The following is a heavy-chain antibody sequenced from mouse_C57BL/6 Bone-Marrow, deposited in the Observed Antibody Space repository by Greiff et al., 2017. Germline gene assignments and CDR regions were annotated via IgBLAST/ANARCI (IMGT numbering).Heavy chain of an antibody. D-gene: IGHD2-12*01. Sequence: LQQPGAELVKPGASVKVSCKASGYTFTSYWMHWVKQRPGQGLEWIGRIHPSDSDTNYNQKFKGKATLTVDKSSSAAYMQLSSLTSEDSAVYYCAIYYAYYSPLRTIDYWGQGTTLTVSS. CDR2: IHPSDSDT. J-gene: IGHJ2*01. V-gene: IGHV1-74*01. CDR3: AIYYAYYSPLRTIDY. CDR1: GYTFTSYW.